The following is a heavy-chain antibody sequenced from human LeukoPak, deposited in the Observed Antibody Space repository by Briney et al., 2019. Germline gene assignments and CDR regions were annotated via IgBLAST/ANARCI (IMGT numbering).Heavy chain of an antibody. Sequence: SSGGYYWSWIRQAPGKGLEWVGFIRSNTYGGTAEYAASVKGRFTISRDDSKSIAYLQMNSLKTEDTAVYYCTKGDYHAYWGQGTLATVSS. CDR3: TKGDYHAY. J-gene: IGHJ4*02. CDR1: SSGGYY. CDR2: IRSNTYGGTA. V-gene: IGHV3-49*03.